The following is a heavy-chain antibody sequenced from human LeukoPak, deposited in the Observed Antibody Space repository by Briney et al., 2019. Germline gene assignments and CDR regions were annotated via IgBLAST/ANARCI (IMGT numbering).Heavy chain of an antibody. Sequence: SQTLSLTCTVSGGSISSGDYYWSWIRQPPGKGLEWIGYIYYSGSTYYNPSLKSRVTISVDTSKHQFSLKLSSVTAADTAVYYCARVCSGWFFDYWGQGTLVTVSS. D-gene: IGHD6-19*01. CDR1: GGSISSGDYY. J-gene: IGHJ4*02. CDR2: IYYSGST. CDR3: ARVCSGWFFDY. V-gene: IGHV4-30-4*08.